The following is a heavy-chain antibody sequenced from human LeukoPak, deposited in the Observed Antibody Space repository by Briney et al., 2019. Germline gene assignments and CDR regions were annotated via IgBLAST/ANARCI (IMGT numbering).Heavy chain of an antibody. J-gene: IGHJ5*02. CDR2: INTNTGNP. CDR1: GYTFTSYA. CDR3: ARDPAENRDAAMVTGNWFDP. D-gene: IGHD5-18*01. V-gene: IGHV7-4-1*02. Sequence: ASVKVSCKASGYTFTSYAMNWVRQAPGQGLEWMGWINTNTGNPTYAQGFTGRFVFSLDTSVSTAYLQISSLKAEDTAVYYCARDPAENRDAAMVTGNWFDPWGQGTLVTVSS.